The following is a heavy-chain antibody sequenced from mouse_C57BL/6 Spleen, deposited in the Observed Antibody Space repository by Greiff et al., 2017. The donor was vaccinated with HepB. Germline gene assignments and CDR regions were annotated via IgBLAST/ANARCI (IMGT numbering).Heavy chain of an antibody. Sequence: VKLVESGAELVRPGASVKLSCKASGYTFTDYYINWVKQRPGQGLEWIARIYPGSGNTYYNEKFKGKATLTADKSSSTAYMQLSSLTSEDSAVYFCARFITTVVATGRYYFDYWGQGTTLTVSS. CDR1: GYTFTDYY. V-gene: IGHV1-76*01. D-gene: IGHD1-1*01. J-gene: IGHJ2*01. CDR2: IYPGSGNT. CDR3: ARFITTVVATGRYYFDY.